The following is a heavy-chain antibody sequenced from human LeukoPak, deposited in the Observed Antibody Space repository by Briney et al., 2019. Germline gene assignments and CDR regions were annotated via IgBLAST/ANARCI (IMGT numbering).Heavy chain of an antibody. D-gene: IGHD3-22*01. V-gene: IGHV3-23*01. CDR2: IGGRGTST. J-gene: IGHJ3*02. Sequence: GESLRLSCAASGFIFSSYATSWVRQAPGKGLEWVSVIGGRGTSTYYADSVKGRFTISRDNSKNMLYLQMNSLRVEDTAIYYCAKVSVVAGRNAFDIWGQGTMVTVSS. CDR3: AKVSVVAGRNAFDI. CDR1: GFIFSSYA.